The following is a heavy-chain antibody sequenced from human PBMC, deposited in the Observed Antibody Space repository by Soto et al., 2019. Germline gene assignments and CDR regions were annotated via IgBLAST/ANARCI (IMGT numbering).Heavy chain of an antibody. Sequence: SETLSLTCTVSGGSISSGGYYWSWIRQHPGKGLEWIVYIYYSGSTYYNPSLKSRVTISVDTSKNQFSLKLSSVTAADTAVYYCAREIVVPAAILAGAIYYFDYWGQGTLVTVSS. D-gene: IGHD2-2*01. CDR1: GGSISSGGYY. CDR3: AREIVVPAAILAGAIYYFDY. J-gene: IGHJ4*02. V-gene: IGHV4-31*03. CDR2: IYYSGST.